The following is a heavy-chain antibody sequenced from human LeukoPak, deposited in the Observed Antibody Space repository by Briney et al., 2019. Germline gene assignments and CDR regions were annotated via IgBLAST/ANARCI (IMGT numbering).Heavy chain of an antibody. D-gene: IGHD6-19*01. CDR3: ARLAVTGKNY. Sequence: SETLPLTCTVSIGSISRFYWTWIRQPPGKGLEWLGYMYYTGTTNYNPSLRSRVTISIDKSKNQFSLNVSSVTSADTAVYYCARLAVTGKNYWGQGTLVTVSS. J-gene: IGHJ4*02. V-gene: IGHV4-59*01. CDR1: IGSISRFY. CDR2: MYYTGTT.